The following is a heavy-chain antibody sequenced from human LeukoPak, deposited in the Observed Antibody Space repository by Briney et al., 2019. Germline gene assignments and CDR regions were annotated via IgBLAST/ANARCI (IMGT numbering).Heavy chain of an antibody. CDR3: ARVRLSSGWYIAFDI. Sequence: ASVKVSCKASGHTFTSYYMHWVRQAPGQGLEWMGIINPSGGSTTYAQKFQGRVTMTRDTSTTTVYMELSSLRSEDTAVYYCARVRLSSGWYIAFDIWGQGTMVTVSS. D-gene: IGHD6-19*01. CDR1: GHTFTSYY. CDR2: INPSGGST. V-gene: IGHV1-46*01. J-gene: IGHJ3*02.